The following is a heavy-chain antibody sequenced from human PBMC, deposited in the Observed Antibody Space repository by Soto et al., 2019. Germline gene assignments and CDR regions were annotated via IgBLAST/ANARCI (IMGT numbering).Heavy chain of an antibody. J-gene: IGHJ4*02. CDR2: IYGSGGAET. V-gene: IGHV3-23*01. CDR1: GFIFRTYT. D-gene: IGHD4-17*01. Sequence: EVQLLESGGGLVQPGGSLRLSCVASGFIFRTYTMNWVRQTPGKGLEWVSGIYGSGGAETFYADSVKGRFTISRDDSRNTLYLQMNSLRTEDSAVYYCAKELTPDGVWDLDYWGQGILVTVSS. CDR3: AKELTPDGVWDLDY.